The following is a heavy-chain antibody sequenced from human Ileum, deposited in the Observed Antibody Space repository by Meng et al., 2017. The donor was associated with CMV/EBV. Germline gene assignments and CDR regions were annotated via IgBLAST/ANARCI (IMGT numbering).Heavy chain of an antibody. D-gene: IGHD2-2*01. J-gene: IGHJ5*02. CDR3: ARQNCSLTSCSFGGWFDP. CDR1: GGTISISRYY. V-gene: IGHV4-39*01. Sequence: HPQWSGPGPVRPSGPLSLPWPVSGGTISISRYYWGWGRQPPGKGLEWIGNFYYSGSTYYNPSLQRRVTISVDTSKQHFSLKLSSVTAADTAVYYCARQNCSLTSCSFGGWFDPWGQGTLVTVSS. CDR2: FYYSGST.